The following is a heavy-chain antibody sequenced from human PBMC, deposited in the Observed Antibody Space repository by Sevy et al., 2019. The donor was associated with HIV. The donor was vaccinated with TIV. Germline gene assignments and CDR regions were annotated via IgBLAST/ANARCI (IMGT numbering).Heavy chain of an antibody. Sequence: SETLSLTCTVSGGSISSSSYYWGWIRQPPGKRLEWIGSIYYSGSTYYNPSLKSRVTISVDTSKNQFSLKLSSVTAADTAVYYCASENCGGDCYPLYYYYGMDVWGQGTTVTVSS. CDR3: ASENCGGDCYPLYYYYGMDV. CDR1: GGSISSSSYY. D-gene: IGHD2-21*01. CDR2: IYYSGST. V-gene: IGHV4-39*01. J-gene: IGHJ6*02.